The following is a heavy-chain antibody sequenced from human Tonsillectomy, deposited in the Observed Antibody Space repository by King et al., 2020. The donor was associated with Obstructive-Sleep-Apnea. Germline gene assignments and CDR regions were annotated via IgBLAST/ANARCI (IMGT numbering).Heavy chain of an antibody. CDR2: IYYSGST. CDR1: GGSISSGGYS. D-gene: IGHD4-23*01. J-gene: IGHJ5*02. Sequence: VQLQESGPGLVKPSQTLSLTCAVSGGSISSGGYSWSWIRQPPGKGLEWIGYIYYSGSTYYNPSLKSRVTISVDTSKNQFSLKLSSVTAADTAVYYCARDTEVNPGGFDPWGQGTLVTVSS. CDR3: ARDTEVNPGGFDP. V-gene: IGHV4-30-4*07.